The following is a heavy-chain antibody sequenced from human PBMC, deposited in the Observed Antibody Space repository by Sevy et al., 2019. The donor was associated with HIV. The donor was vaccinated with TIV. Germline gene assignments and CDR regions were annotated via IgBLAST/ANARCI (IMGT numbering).Heavy chain of an antibody. J-gene: IGHJ4*02. V-gene: IGHV5-51*01. CDR2: IFPGDSET. D-gene: IGHD3-22*01. Sequence: GESLKISCKGHGYSFTSHWIGWVRQMPGKGLDWMGIIFPGDSETRYGPSFQGGVPISADKSISTAFLQWSSLKASDTAIYYCARSRSGYFDSSGYYINWGQGTLVTVSS. CDR1: GYSFTSHW. CDR3: ARSRSGYFDSSGYYIN.